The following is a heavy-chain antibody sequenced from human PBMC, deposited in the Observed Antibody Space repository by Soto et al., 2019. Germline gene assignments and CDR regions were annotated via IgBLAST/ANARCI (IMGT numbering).Heavy chain of an antibody. J-gene: IGHJ6*02. D-gene: IGHD3-3*01. CDR1: GFTFSSYA. CDR3: ARVVAPKSTIFGVVIIGALGEHGMDV. CDR2: ISYDGSNK. Sequence: GGSLRLSCAASGFTFSSYAMHWVRQAPGKGLEWVAVISYDGSNKYYADSVKGRFTISRDNSKNTLYLQMNSLRAEDTAVYYCARVVAPKSTIFGVVIIGALGEHGMDVWGQGTTVTSP. V-gene: IGHV3-30-3*01.